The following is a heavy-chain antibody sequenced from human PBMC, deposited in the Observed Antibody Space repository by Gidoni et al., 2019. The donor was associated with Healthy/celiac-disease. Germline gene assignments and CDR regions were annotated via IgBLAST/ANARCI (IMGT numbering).Heavy chain of an antibody. Sequence: AQLVQSRAEVKQPRPSVQVSCQASGGTFSSYTISWVLQAPGQGLEWMVRIIPNLGIANYAQKFEGRVTITADKSTSTAYMELSSLRAEDTTVYYCARGGGLVIGDYFDYWGQGTLVTVSS. CDR1: GGTFSSYT. V-gene: IGHV1-69*02. J-gene: IGHJ4*02. CDR2: IIPNLGIA. D-gene: IGHD3-9*01. CDR3: ARGGGLVIGDYFDY.